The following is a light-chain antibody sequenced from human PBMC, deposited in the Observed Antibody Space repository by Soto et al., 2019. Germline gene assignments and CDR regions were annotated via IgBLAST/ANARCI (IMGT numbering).Light chain of an antibody. CDR2: GAS. CDR3: QQYNNWPPYT. J-gene: IGKJ2*01. V-gene: IGKV3-15*01. CDR1: QSVSSN. Sequence: EIVMTQSPATLSVSPGERATLSCRASQSVSSNLAWYQQKPGQAPRPLMYGASNRATGIPARFSGSGSGTEFTLTISSLQSEDFAVYYCQQYNNWPPYTFGQGTKLEIK.